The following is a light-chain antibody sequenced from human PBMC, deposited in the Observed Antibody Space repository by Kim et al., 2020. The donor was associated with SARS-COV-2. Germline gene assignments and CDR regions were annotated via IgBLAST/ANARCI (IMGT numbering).Light chain of an antibody. J-gene: IGLJ3*02. Sequence: QSALTQPASVSGSPGQSITISCTGTSSDVGSYNYVSWYQQHPGTAPKLMIYDVNKRPSGVSNRFSGSKSANTASLTISGLQPEDEADYYCSSYTTSITWVFGGGTQLTVL. V-gene: IGLV2-14*03. CDR3: SSYTTSITWV. CDR1: SSDVGSYNY. CDR2: DVN.